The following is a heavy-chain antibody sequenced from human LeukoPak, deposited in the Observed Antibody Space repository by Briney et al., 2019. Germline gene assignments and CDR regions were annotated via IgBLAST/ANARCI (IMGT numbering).Heavy chain of an antibody. CDR2: IKQDGSEK. CDR1: GFTFSSYW. J-gene: IGHJ4*02. V-gene: IGHV3-7*03. Sequence: GGSLRLSCAASGFTFSSYWMSWVRQAPGKGVEWVANIKQDGSEKYYVDSVKGRFTISRDNSKNTLYLQMNSLRAEDTAVYYCAKDGYGGNSVFDYWGQVTLVTVSS. D-gene: IGHD4-23*01. CDR3: AKDGYGGNSVFDY.